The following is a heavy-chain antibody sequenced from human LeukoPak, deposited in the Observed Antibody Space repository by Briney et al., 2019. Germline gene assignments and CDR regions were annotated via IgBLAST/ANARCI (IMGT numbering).Heavy chain of an antibody. J-gene: IGHJ4*02. CDR1: GGSISSGTYF. CDR3: ARGGSSPRPFDY. V-gene: IGHV4-31*03. D-gene: IGHD6-6*01. CDR2: IFYSGST. Sequence: SQTLSLTRTVSGGSISSGTYFWSWIRQHPGKGLEWIGYIFYSGSTYYNPSLNSRVNISLDTSKNQFSLKLTSVTAADTAVYYCARGGSSPRPFDYWGQGTLVTVSS.